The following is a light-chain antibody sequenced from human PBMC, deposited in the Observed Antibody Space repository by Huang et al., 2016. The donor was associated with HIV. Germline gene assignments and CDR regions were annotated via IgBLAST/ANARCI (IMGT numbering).Light chain of an antibody. Sequence: EIVLTQSPDTLSLSPGQRATLSCRASQSLNKFLNWYQHKPGQAPRLLFYDASNRAGGIPARFNGSGSGTDFTLTITSLKPEDFAIYYCQQRSNSPTFSGGTKVEIK. CDR2: DAS. CDR3: QQRSNSPT. CDR1: QSLNKF. J-gene: IGKJ4*01. V-gene: IGKV3-11*01.